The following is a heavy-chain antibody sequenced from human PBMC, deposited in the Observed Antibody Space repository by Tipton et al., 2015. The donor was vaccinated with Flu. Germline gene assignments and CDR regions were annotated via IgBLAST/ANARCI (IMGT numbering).Heavy chain of an antibody. V-gene: IGHV4-31*03. CDR2: IYYSGGT. D-gene: IGHD3-10*01. Sequence: TLSLTCSVSGGSISSGGEYWTWIRQHPGKGLEWIASIYYSGGTYYNPSLESRVIMSVDTSKIQFSLKLTSVTAADTAVYYCARDQGFGGGMTYDYFAMDVWDQGTTVTVSS. CDR3: ARDQGFGGGMTYDYFAMDV. CDR1: GGSISSGGEY. J-gene: IGHJ6*02.